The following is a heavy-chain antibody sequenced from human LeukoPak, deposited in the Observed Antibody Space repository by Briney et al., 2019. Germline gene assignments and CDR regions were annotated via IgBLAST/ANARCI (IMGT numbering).Heavy chain of an antibody. J-gene: IGHJ4*02. D-gene: IGHD2-2*01. CDR3: ANPPLDCSSTSCYGNYFDY. CDR2: ISGSGGST. Sequence: GGSLRLSCAASGFTFSSYAMSWVRQAPGKGLEWVSAISGSGGSTYYADSVKGRFTISRDSSKNTLYLQMNSLRAEDTAVYYCANPPLDCSSTSCYGNYFDYWGQGTLVTVSS. V-gene: IGHV3-23*01. CDR1: GFTFSSYA.